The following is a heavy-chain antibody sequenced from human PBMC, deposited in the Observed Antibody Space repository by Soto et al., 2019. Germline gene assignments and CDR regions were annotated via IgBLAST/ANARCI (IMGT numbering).Heavy chain of an antibody. J-gene: IGHJ4*02. CDR1: GYFFTSYA. CDR3: ARGSIAVAGRNQLDY. CDR2: INAANGHT. D-gene: IGHD6-19*01. Sequence: QVQLVQSGPEVKKTGASVKVSCRASGYFFTSYAIHWVRQAPGPRLEWLGWINAANGHTKYSQNFQGRVIITRDTSANTVYMEVSSLKSGDTAVYYCARGSIAVAGRNQLDYWGQGTRVTDFS. V-gene: IGHV1-3*01.